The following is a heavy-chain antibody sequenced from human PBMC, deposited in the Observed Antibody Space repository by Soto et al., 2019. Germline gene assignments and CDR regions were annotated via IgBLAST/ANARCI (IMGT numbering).Heavy chain of an antibody. V-gene: IGHV4-34*01. CDR1: GGSFSGYY. D-gene: IGHD3-10*01. J-gene: IGHJ6*04. CDR3: ARVSGIYYYGMAV. Sequence: SETLSLTCAVYGGSFSGYYWSWIRQPPGKGLEWIGEINHSGSTNYNPSLKSRVTISVDTSKNQFSLKLSSVTAADTAVYYCARVSGIYYYGMAVWGEGSKVTVSS. CDR2: INHSGST.